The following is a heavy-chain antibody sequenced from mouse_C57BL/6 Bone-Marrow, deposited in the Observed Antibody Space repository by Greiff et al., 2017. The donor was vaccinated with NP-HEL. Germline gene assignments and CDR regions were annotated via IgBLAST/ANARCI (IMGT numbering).Heavy chain of an antibody. CDR3: AREDGNYWFAY. Sequence: QVQLQQPGAELVKPGASVKLSCKASGYTFTSYWMHWVKQRPGQGLEWIGMIHPNSGSTNFNEKFKSKATLTVDKSSSTAYMQLSSLTSEDSAVYYCAREDGNYWFAYWGQGTLVTVSA. V-gene: IGHV1-64*01. CDR2: IHPNSGST. D-gene: IGHD2-1*01. CDR1: GYTFTSYW. J-gene: IGHJ3*01.